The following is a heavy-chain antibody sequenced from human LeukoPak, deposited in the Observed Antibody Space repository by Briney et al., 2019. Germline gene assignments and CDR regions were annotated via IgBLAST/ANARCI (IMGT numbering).Heavy chain of an antibody. CDR1: GYTFTSYY. V-gene: IGHV1-46*01. Sequence: ASVKVSCKASGYTFTSYYMRWVRQAPGQGLEWMGIINPSGGSTSCAQKFQGRVIMTRDTSTSTVYMELSSLRSEDTAVYYCARGTQQWLPFDYWDQGTLVTVSS. J-gene: IGHJ4*02. D-gene: IGHD6-19*01. CDR3: ARGTQQWLPFDY. CDR2: INPSGGST.